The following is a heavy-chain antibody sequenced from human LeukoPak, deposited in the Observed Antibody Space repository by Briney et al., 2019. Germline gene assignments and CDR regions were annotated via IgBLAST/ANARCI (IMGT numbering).Heavy chain of an antibody. CDR2: ISAYNGNT. CDR3: ARDSSGWYGAPFDC. V-gene: IGHV1-18*01. J-gene: IGHJ4*02. CDR1: GGTFSSYA. D-gene: IGHD6-19*01. Sequence: ASVKVSCKASGGTFSSYAISWVRQAPGQGLEWMGWISAYNGNTNYAQKLQGRVTMTTDTSTSTAYMELRSLRSDDTAVYYCARDSSGWYGAPFDCWGQGTLVTVSS.